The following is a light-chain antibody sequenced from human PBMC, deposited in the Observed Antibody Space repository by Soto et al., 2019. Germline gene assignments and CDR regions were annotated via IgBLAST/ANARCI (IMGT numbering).Light chain of an antibody. CDR1: QGLVYSDGNTY. CDR2: KVS. V-gene: IGKV2-30*01. J-gene: IGKJ2*01. CDR3: MQATHWPPYT. Sequence: EVVMTQSPRNLPVTLGQPASISCWSSQGLVYSDGNTYLNWFQQRPGHSPRRLLYKVSFRDSGVPDRFSGSGSGTAFTPTISRVEAEDVGIYYCMQATHWPPYTFGQGTKLEIK.